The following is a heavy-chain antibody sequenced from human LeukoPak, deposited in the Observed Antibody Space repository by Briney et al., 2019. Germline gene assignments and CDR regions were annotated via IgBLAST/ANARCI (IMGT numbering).Heavy chain of an antibody. J-gene: IGHJ4*02. D-gene: IGHD3-22*01. CDR1: GGPISSSSYY. CDR3: ARDNYFDSTGYTDY. Sequence: SETLSLTCSVSGGPISSSSYYWGWIRQPPGKGLEWIGYIYYSGSTYYNPSLKSRVTISVDTSKNQFSLKLRSVTAADTAVYYCARDNYFDSTGYTDYWGQGTLVTVSS. CDR2: IYYSGST. V-gene: IGHV4-39*07.